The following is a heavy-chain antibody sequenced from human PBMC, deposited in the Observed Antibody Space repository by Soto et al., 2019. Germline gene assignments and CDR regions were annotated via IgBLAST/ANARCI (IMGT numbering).Heavy chain of an antibody. CDR1: GFTFSSYG. Sequence: PGGSLRLSCAASGFTFSSYGMHWVRQAPGKGLEWVAVISYDGSNKYYADSVKGRFTISRDNSKNTLYLQMNSLRAEDTAVYYCAKGAAGELPDDAFDIWGQGTLVTV. V-gene: IGHV3-30*18. CDR2: ISYDGSNK. CDR3: AKGAAGELPDDAFDI. D-gene: IGHD1-26*01. J-gene: IGHJ3*02.